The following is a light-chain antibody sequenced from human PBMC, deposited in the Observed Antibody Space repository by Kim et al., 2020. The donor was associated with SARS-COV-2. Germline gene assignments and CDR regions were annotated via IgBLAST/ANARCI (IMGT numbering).Light chain of an antibody. CDR3: ATWDDSLDVWM. CDR1: SSNTGRNT. CDR2: SDD. J-gene: IGLJ3*02. Sequence: RVTISCSGSSSNTGRNTVTWYQQFPGTAPQLLIDSDDRRPSGVSDRVSCSKSGTSASLAISALRSEDEADYYCATWDDSLDVWMFGGGTKLTVL. V-gene: IGLV1-44*01.